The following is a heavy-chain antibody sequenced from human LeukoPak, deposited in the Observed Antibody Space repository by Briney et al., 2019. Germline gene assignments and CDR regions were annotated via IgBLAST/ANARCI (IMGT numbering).Heavy chain of an antibody. Sequence: GGSLRLSCAASGFTVSSNYMSWVRQAPGKGLEWVSVIYSGGSTYYADSVKGRFTISRDNAKNSLYLQMNSLRAEDTAVYYCAREGGDSSGYYYVFDYWGQGTLVTVSS. J-gene: IGHJ4*02. D-gene: IGHD3-22*01. V-gene: IGHV3-66*01. CDR1: GFTVSSNY. CDR3: AREGGDSSGYYYVFDY. CDR2: IYSGGST.